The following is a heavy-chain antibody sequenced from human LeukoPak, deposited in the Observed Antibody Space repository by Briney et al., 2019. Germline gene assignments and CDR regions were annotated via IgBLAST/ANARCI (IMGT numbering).Heavy chain of an antibody. V-gene: IGHV4-31*01. CDR3: ARGVTGAFDI. J-gene: IGHJ3*02. CDR2: IYYSGST. CDR1: GCSISSDGYY. Sequence: SETLSLTCTGSGCSISSDGYYWSWLRQHPGKGLEWIGYIYYSGSTYYNPALKSPVTISVDTSKNQFSVKLSSVTAADMAVYYCARGVTGAFDIWGQGTMVTVSS.